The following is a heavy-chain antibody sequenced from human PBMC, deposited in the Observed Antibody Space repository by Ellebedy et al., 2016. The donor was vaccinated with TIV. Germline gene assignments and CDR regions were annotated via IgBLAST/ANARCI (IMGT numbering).Heavy chain of an antibody. CDR2: ISSSANSI. V-gene: IGHV3-11*01. J-gene: IGHJ6*02. CDR3: ARAPFTIFGVATYYYYYGLDV. CDR1: GFTFSGYY. D-gene: IGHD3-3*01. Sequence: GESLKISCAASGFTFSGYYMSWIRQAPGKGLEWVSYISSSANSIYYADSVKGRFTISRDNSKNSVYLQMSSLRAEDTAVYYCARAPFTIFGVATYYYYYGLDVWGQGTTVTVSS.